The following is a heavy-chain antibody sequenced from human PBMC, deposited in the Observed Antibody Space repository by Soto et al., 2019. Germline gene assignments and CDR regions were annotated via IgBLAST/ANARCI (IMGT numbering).Heavy chain of an antibody. J-gene: IGHJ4*02. CDR1: GFTFNTHW. Sequence: EVQLVESGGGVVQPGGPLRLSCTASGFTFNTHWMHWVRQAPGKGLVWVSRIYFDGITTNYAESVKCPLTVSRDNAKTTVYLHVNTLRDEDTAVYYCARGGAMGVDYWGQGTLVTVSS. V-gene: IGHV3-74*01. CDR2: IYFDGITT. CDR3: ARGGAMGVDY. D-gene: IGHD1-26*01.